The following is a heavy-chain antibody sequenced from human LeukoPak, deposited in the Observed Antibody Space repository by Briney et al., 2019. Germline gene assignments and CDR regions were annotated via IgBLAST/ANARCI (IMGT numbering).Heavy chain of an antibody. CDR2: IKLDGSED. CDR1: GFTFSSYW. J-gene: IGHJ4*02. CDR3: ARDAEGRRYSPQDY. Sequence: GGSLRLSCAASGFTFSSYWMSWVRQAPGKGLQWVANIKLDGSEDYYVDSVRGRFSISRDNAKNSLFLQMSSLRAEDTAVYYCARDAEGRRYSPQDYWGQGTLVTVSS. D-gene: IGHD5-18*01. V-gene: IGHV3-7*01.